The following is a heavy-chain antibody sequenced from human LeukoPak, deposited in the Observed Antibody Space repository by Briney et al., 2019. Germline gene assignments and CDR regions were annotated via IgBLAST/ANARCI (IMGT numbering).Heavy chain of an antibody. J-gene: IGHJ4*02. CDR3: ARALVATRPNPLDY. D-gene: IGHD5-12*01. CDR2: INSDGSST. CDR1: GFTFSSYW. Sequence: PGGSLRLSCAASGFTFSSYWMHWVRHAPGKGLVWVSRINSDGSSTSYADSVKGRFTISRDNAKNTLYLQMNSLRAEDTAVYYCARALVATRPNPLDYWGQGTLVTVSS. V-gene: IGHV3-74*01.